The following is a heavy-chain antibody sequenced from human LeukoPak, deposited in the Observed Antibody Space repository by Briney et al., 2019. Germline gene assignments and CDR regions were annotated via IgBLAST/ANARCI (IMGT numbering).Heavy chain of an antibody. Sequence: SETLSLTCSVSGDSINSYHWSWIRQPPGKGLEWIGEINHSGSTNYNPSLKSRVTISVDTSKNQFSLKLSSVTAADTAVYYCARDNSSSWYRWFDPWGQGTLVTVSS. J-gene: IGHJ5*02. CDR3: ARDNSSSWYRWFDP. V-gene: IGHV4-34*01. CDR1: GDSINSYH. D-gene: IGHD6-13*01. CDR2: INHSGST.